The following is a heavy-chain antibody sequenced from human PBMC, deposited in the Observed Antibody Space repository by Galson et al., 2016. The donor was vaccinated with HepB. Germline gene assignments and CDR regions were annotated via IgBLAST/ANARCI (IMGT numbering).Heavy chain of an antibody. CDR3: AKDVRRVVVTGILDY. CDR1: GFSFNFYG. J-gene: IGHJ4*02. Sequence: SLRLSCAASGFSFNFYGMHWIRQAPGKGMEWVAVILYDGNNEYYADSVKGRFTISRDNLKNTLYLQMNSLRADDTAVYYCAKDVRRVVVTGILDYWGQGTLVTVSS. D-gene: IGHD2-21*02. CDR2: ILYDGNNE. V-gene: IGHV3-30*18.